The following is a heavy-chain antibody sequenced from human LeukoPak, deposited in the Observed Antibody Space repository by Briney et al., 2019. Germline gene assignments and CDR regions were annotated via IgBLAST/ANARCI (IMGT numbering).Heavy chain of an antibody. CDR3: ARARDVTGLLY. CDR1: GYTFTDYF. J-gene: IGHJ4*02. CDR2: INPKSGDT. Sequence: ASVKVSCKASGYTFTDYFLHWVRQAPGRGLEWMAWINPKSGDTKYTQSLQGRVTVTRDTSISTLYLELSRLISDDTAVYYCARARDVTGLLYWGQGTLVTVSS. V-gene: IGHV1-2*02. D-gene: IGHD1-14*01.